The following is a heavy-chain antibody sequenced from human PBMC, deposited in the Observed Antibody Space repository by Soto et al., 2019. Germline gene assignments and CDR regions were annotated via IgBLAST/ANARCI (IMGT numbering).Heavy chain of an antibody. CDR3: TTAGVGDTYYYYYGMDV. Sequence: RRLSCAASGFTFSNAWMSWVRQAPGKGLEWVGRIKSKTDGGTTDYAAPVKGRFTISRDDSKNTLYLQMNSLKTEDTAVYYCTTAGVGDTYYYYYGMDVSGQGTRVTVSS. CDR2: IKSKTDGGTT. J-gene: IGHJ6*02. CDR1: GFTFSNAW. V-gene: IGHV3-15*01. D-gene: IGHD1-26*01.